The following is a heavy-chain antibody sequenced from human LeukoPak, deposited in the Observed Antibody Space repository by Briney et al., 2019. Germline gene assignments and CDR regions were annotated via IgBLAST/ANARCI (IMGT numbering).Heavy chain of an antibody. CDR2: INPSGGST. D-gene: IGHD1-1*01. V-gene: IGHV1-46*01. J-gene: IGHJ4*02. CDR3: ARDRVAPYNWNDGLDY. Sequence: ASVKVSCKASGGTFSSYAISWVRQAPGQGLEWMGIINPSGGSTSYAQKFQGRVTMTRDTSTSTVHMELSSLRSEDTAVYYCARDRVAPYNWNDGLDYWGQGTLVTVSS. CDR1: GGTFSSYA.